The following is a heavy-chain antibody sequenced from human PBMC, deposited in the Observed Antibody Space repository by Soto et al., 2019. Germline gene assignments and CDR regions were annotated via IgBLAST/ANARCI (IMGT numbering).Heavy chain of an antibody. Sequence: SQTLSLTCAISGDSVSSNSAAWNWIRQSPSRGLEWLGRTYYRSKWYNDYVGSVKSRIVINPDTSKNQFSLHMNSVTPEDTAVYYCARAPRADYVFDIWGQGTLVTVSS. CDR3: ARAPRADYVFDI. V-gene: IGHV6-1*01. J-gene: IGHJ3*02. CDR1: GDSVSSNSAA. CDR2: TYYRSKWYN.